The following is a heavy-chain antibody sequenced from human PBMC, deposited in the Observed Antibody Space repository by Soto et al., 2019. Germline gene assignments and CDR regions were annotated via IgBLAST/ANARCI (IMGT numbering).Heavy chain of an antibody. CDR3: ARPFGSGSYYLDYYGMDV. V-gene: IGHV5-10-1*01. CDR2: IDPSDSYT. D-gene: IGHD3-10*01. CDR1: GYSFTSYW. Sequence: GESLKISCKGSGYSFTSYWISWVRQMPGKGLEWMGRIDPSDSYTNYSPSFQGHVTISADKSISTAYLQWSSLKASDTAMYYCARPFGSGSYYLDYYGMDVWGQGTKVTVSS. J-gene: IGHJ6*02.